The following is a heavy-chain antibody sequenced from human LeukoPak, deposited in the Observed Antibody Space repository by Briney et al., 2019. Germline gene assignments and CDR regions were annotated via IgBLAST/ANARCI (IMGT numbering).Heavy chain of an antibody. CDR3: ARDGMPYGSGSYSYFDY. CDR1: GFTFSSYA. D-gene: IGHD3-10*01. J-gene: IGHJ4*02. CDR2: ISYDGSNK. V-gene: IGHV3-30-3*01. Sequence: PGRSLRLSCAASGFTFSSYAMHWVRHAPGKGLEWVSVISYDGSNKYYADSVKGRFTISRDNSKNTLYLQMNSLRAEDTAVYYCARDGMPYGSGSYSYFDYWGQGTLVTVSS.